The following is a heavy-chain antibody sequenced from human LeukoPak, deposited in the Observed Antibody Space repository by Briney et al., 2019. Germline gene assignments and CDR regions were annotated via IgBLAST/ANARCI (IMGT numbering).Heavy chain of an antibody. CDR1: GYTFTTYY. D-gene: IGHD3-10*01. Sequence: ASVKVSCKASGYTFTTYYIHWVRQAPGQGLEWMGIIDPSGGYTTYAQKFQGRVTMTRDTSTSTVYMELSSLRSDDTAVYYCARVSMHLWSVYYYYMDVWGKGTTVTVSS. CDR2: IDPSGGYT. V-gene: IGHV1-46*01. J-gene: IGHJ6*03. CDR3: ARVSMHLWSVYYYYMDV.